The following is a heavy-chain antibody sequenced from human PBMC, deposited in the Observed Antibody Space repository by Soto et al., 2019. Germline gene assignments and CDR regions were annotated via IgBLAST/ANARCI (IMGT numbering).Heavy chain of an antibody. V-gene: IGHV1-46*01. D-gene: IGHD6-19*01. CDR3: ARRAVAGTGAYFDY. J-gene: IGHJ4*02. CDR2: INPSGVST. CDR1: GYTFTNYY. Sequence: ASVKFSCKATGYTFTNYYIHWVRQAPGQGLEWMGIINPSGVSTSYAQKFQGRVTMTRDTSTSTVYMELSSLRSEDTAVYYCARRAVAGTGAYFDYWGQGTLVTVSS.